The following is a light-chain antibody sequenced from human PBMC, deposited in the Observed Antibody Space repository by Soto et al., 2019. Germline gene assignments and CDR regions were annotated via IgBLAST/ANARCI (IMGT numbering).Light chain of an antibody. CDR2: KVS. Sequence: QSVLTQPASVSGSPGQSITISCTGTSSDVGGNKYVSWYQQYPGKVPKLLINKVSNRPSGVSNRFSGSKSGNTASLTISGLLAEDEANYFCTSSTSDSLYVFGTGIKLTV. V-gene: IGLV2-14*01. J-gene: IGLJ1*01. CDR3: TSSTSDSLYV. CDR1: SSDVGGNKY.